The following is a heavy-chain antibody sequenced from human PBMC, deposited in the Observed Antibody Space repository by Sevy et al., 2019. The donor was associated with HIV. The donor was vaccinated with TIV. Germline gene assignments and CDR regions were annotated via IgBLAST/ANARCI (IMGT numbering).Heavy chain of an antibody. CDR3: ASPLPFYYGSGSEEFDY. J-gene: IGHJ4*02. CDR1: GLTFSTYS. V-gene: IGHV3-48*01. CDR2: ISSNSSTI. Sequence: GGSLRLSCAASGLTFSTYSMNWVRQAPGKGLEWVSYISSNSSTIYYADSVKGRFTISRDNAKNSLYLQMNSLRAEDTAVYYCASPLPFYYGSGSEEFDYWGRGTLVTVSS. D-gene: IGHD3-10*01.